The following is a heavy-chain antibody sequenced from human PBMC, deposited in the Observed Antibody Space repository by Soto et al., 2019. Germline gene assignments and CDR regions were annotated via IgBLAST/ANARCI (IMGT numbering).Heavy chain of an antibody. V-gene: IGHV1-8*01. CDR2: MNPSTGET. J-gene: IGHJ4*02. CDR1: GYTFTNNG. D-gene: IGHD7-27*01. CDR3: TGAGDSGAGISK. Sequence: QVQLVQSGAEVKKPGASVKVSCKASGYTFTNNGINWVRQATGQGLEWMGWMNPSTGETGYKEKFQGRLAMPRDPSITTAYMERTSLTSEDTAVYYCTGAGDSGAGISKWGQGTLVTVSS.